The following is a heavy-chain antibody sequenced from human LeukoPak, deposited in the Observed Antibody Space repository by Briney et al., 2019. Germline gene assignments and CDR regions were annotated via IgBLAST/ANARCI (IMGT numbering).Heavy chain of an antibody. J-gene: IGHJ4*02. Sequence: PSETLSLTCTVSGGSISSYYWSWIRQPSGKGLEWIGYIYYSGSTNYNPSLKSRVTISVATSKNQFSLKLSSVTAADTAVYYCARLSITGTGDYWGQGTLVTVSS. CDR3: ARLSITGTGDY. CDR2: IYYSGST. CDR1: GGSISSYY. V-gene: IGHV4-59*08. D-gene: IGHD1-7*01.